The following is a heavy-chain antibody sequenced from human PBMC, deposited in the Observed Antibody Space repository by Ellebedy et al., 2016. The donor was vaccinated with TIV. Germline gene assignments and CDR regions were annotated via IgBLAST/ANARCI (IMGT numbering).Heavy chain of an antibody. CDR3: AADNDILTGYFYYYYGMDV. Sequence: AASVKVSCKASGFTFSTSAIQWVRQARGQRLEWIGRIVVGSGNTKYAQKFQERVSITRDMSTSTAYMELNSLRSEDTAVYYCAADNDILTGYFYYYYGMDVWGQGTTVTVSS. J-gene: IGHJ6*02. CDR2: IVVGSGNT. V-gene: IGHV1-58*02. D-gene: IGHD3-9*01. CDR1: GFTFSTSA.